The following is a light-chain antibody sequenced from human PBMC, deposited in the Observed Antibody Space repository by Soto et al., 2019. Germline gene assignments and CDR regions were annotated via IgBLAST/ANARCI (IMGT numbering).Light chain of an antibody. CDR2: DAS. V-gene: IGKV1-5*01. J-gene: IGKJ1*01. CDR1: QGISGW. Sequence: DIRTTQSPSTLSASVGDRVTITCRASQGISGWLAWYQQEPGKVPKVLIFDASSLKTGVPSRFSGSGSGTEITLTISNLQPDDFAIDSCQQYDSYSSGPFGQGTKVDIK. CDR3: QQYDSYSSGP.